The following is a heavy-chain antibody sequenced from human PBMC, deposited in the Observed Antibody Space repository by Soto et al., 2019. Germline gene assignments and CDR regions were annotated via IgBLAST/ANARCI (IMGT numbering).Heavy chain of an antibody. Sequence: QVQLVESGGGVVQPGRSLRLSCAASGFTFSTYGMHWVRQAPGKGLEWVAVIWYDGSNEDYINSVKGRFTISRDNSKNTLYLQMNSLRFEDTAVYYCARDRVQIVGAPHDYWGQGTLVTVSS. D-gene: IGHD1-26*01. CDR2: IWYDGSNE. J-gene: IGHJ4*02. V-gene: IGHV3-33*01. CDR1: GFTFSTYG. CDR3: ARDRVQIVGAPHDY.